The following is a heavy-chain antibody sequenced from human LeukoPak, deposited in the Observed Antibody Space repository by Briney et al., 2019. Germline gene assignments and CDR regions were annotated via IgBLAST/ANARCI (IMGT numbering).Heavy chain of an antibody. Sequence: PGGSLRLSCAASGFTFSSYAMHWVRQAPGKGLEWVAVISYDGSNKYYADSVKGRFTISRDNSKNTLYLQMNSLRAGDTAVYYCARASGGSCYSNFDYWGQGTLVTVSS. CDR3: ARASGGSCYSNFDY. J-gene: IGHJ4*02. CDR2: ISYDGSNK. D-gene: IGHD2-15*01. V-gene: IGHV3-30*04. CDR1: GFTFSSYA.